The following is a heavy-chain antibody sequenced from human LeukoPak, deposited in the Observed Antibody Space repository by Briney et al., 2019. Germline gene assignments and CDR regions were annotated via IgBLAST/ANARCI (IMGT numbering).Heavy chain of an antibody. CDR2: IRSKANSYAT. Sequence: PGGSLRLSCAASGFTFSGSAMHWVRQASGKGLEWVGRIRSKANSYATAYAASVKGRFTISRDDSKNTAYLQMDSLKTEDTAVYYCTRFEYSSSQGGRGTLVTVSS. D-gene: IGHD6-6*01. J-gene: IGHJ4*02. CDR3: TRFEYSSSQ. V-gene: IGHV3-73*01. CDR1: GFTFSGSA.